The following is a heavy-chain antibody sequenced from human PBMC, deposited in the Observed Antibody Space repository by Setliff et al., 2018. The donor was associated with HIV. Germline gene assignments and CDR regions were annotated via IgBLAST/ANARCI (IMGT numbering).Heavy chain of an antibody. CDR3: ARHVWFGELPTHWYFDL. CDR2: INHSGST. V-gene: IGHV4-34*01. Sequence: KTSETLSLTCAIYGGSFSGNYWTWIRQPAGKGLEWIGEINHSGSTNYNSSLKSRVTISVDTSKNQFSLRLTSVTAADTAVYYCARHVWFGELPTHWYFDLWGRGTLVTVSS. D-gene: IGHD3-10*01. CDR1: GGSFSGNY. J-gene: IGHJ2*01.